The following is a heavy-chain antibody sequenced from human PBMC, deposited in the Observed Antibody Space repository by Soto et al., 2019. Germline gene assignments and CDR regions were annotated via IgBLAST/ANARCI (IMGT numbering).Heavy chain of an antibody. D-gene: IGHD6-6*01. V-gene: IGHV3-73*01. J-gene: IGHJ3*02. Sequence: PGGSLRLSCAASGFTSSGSTVHWVRQASGKGLEWVGRIKSKANSYATAYTESLRGRFTISRDDSKNTVYLQMNSLKTEDTAVYYCTRRGEQFVQAFDIWGQGTMVTVSS. CDR1: GFTSSGST. CDR2: IKSKANSYAT. CDR3: TRRGEQFVQAFDI.